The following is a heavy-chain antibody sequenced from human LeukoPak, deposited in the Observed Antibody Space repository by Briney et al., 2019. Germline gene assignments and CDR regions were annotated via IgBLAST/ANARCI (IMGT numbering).Heavy chain of an antibody. J-gene: IGHJ4*02. CDR2: IIPIFGTA. V-gene: IGHV1-69*05. CDR3: ASTSKIAAAGHDY. CDR1: GGTFSSYA. Sequence: SVKVSCKASGGTFSSYAISWVRQAPGQGLGWMGRIIPIFGTANYAQKFQGRVTITTDESTSTAYMELSSLRSEDTAVYYCASTSKIAAAGHDYWGQGTLVTVSS. D-gene: IGHD6-13*01.